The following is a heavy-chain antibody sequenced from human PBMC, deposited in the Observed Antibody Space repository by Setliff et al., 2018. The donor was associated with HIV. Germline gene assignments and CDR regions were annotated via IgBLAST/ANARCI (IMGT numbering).Heavy chain of an antibody. Sequence: PSETLSLTCTVSGGSISTYYWSWIRQPPGKGLEWIGYLYYSGSTNYNPSLKSRATISVDTSKNQFSLRLSSVTAADTAVYYCARGLATGLYYYYYYMDVWGKGTTVTVSS. V-gene: IGHV4-59*08. D-gene: IGHD1-1*01. CDR1: GGSISTYY. CDR3: ARGLATGLYYYYYYMDV. J-gene: IGHJ6*03. CDR2: LYYSGST.